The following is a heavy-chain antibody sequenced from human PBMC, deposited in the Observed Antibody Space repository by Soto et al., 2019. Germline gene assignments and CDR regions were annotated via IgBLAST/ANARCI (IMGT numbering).Heavy chain of an antibody. Sequence: SETLSLTCIVSGDSISRGSYYWGWIRQPPGKGLEWIGSVYYSGSPYYNPSLQSRVTISLDTSKNQFSLNLTSVTAADTAIYYCAKVHSALFLYWGPGALVTVSS. J-gene: IGHJ4*02. D-gene: IGHD5-18*01. CDR2: VYYSGSP. CDR3: AKVHSALFLY. V-gene: IGHV4-39*01. CDR1: GDSISRGSYY.